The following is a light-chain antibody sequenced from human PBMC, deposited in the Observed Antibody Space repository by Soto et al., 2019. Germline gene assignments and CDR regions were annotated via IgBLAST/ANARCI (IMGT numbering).Light chain of an antibody. V-gene: IGKV4-1*01. J-gene: IGKJ5*01. CDR1: QIVLYSSNNKNY. Sequence: DIVMTQSPDSLAVSLGERATINFNSIQIVLYSSNNKNYLAWYQQKPGQPPKLLIYWASTRESGVPDRFSGSGSGTDFTLTISSLQAEDVAVYYCQQYYSTPPITFGQGTRLEIK. CDR3: QQYYSTPPIT. CDR2: WAS.